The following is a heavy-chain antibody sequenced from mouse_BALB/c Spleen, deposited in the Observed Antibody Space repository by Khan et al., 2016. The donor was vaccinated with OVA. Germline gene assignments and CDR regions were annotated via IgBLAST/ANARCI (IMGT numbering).Heavy chain of an antibody. CDR3: ARWGGNYPSYAMDY. J-gene: IGHJ4*01. CDR2: IYPGNVNT. CDR1: GYTFTSYY. V-gene: IGHV1S56*01. D-gene: IGHD2-1*01. Sequence: VQLQQSGPELVKPGASVRISCKASGYTFTSYYIHWVKQRPGQGLEWIGWIYPGNVNTDYNEKFKGKATLTADKSSRTAYMQLSSLTSDDSSVYFCARWGGNYPSYAMDYWGQGTSVTGSS.